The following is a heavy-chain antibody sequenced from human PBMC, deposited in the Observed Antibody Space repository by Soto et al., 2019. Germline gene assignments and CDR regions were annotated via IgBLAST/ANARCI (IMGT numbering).Heavy chain of an antibody. V-gene: IGHV3-7*01. D-gene: IGHD1-1*01. Sequence: PGGSLRLSCAASGYSFSTYRMSWVRQAPGKGLEWVATIKQDGSEKHYVDSVRGRFTISRGNAKNSLFLQMNSLRAEDTAVYYCAREYTRTIDYWGQGTLVTVSS. CDR3: AREYTRTIDY. J-gene: IGHJ4*02. CDR2: IKQDGSEK. CDR1: GYSFSTYR.